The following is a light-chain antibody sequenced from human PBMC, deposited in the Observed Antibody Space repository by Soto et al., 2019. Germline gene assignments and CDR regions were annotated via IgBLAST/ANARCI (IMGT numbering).Light chain of an antibody. J-gene: IGKJ1*01. Sequence: DIQMTQSPSTLSASVGDRVTITCRDSQSISSWLAWYQQTPGKAPKLLIYDASSFESGVPSRFSGSGSATEFTLTISSLQPDDFATDYCQQYNNYWTFGQGTKVDIK. CDR2: DAS. CDR3: QQYNNYWT. V-gene: IGKV1-5*01. CDR1: QSISSW.